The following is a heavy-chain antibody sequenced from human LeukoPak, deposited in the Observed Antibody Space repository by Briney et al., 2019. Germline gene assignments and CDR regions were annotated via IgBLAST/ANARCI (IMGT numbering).Heavy chain of an antibody. V-gene: IGHV4-4*07. CDR1: GGSISSYY. Sequence: SSETLSLTCTVPGGSISSYYWSWIRQPAGKGLECLGRIYTSGSTNYNPSLKSRVTMSVDTSKSQFSLKLSSVAALDTAGYYCASHYSAHDPLASWGQATLATVSS. CDR2: IYTSGST. D-gene: IGHD5-12*01. CDR3: ASHYSAHDPLAS. J-gene: IGHJ1*01.